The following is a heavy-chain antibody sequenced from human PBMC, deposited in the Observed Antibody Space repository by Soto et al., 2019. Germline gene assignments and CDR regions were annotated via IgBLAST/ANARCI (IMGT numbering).Heavy chain of an antibody. CDR2: ISGASGTI. CDR1: GFTFRNYN. Sequence: EVQLVESGGGLVQPGGSLRLSCAASGFTFRNYNMNWVRQAPGKGLEWLSYISGASGTIYYADSMQGRFTISRDNAKNSLDLQMNSLGAEDTAMYYCARACGYGYGMDVWGQGTTVTVSS. J-gene: IGHJ6*02. CDR3: ARACGYGYGMDV. D-gene: IGHD2-15*01. V-gene: IGHV3-48*01.